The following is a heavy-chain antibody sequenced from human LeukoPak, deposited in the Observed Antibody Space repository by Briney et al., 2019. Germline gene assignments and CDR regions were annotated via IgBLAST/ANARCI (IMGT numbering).Heavy chain of an antibody. V-gene: IGHV4-59*01. CDR2: IYYSGST. J-gene: IGHJ4*02. D-gene: IGHD4-23*01. Sequence: SETLSLTCTVSGGSISSYYWSWIRQPPGKGLEWIGYIYYSGSTNYNPSLKSRVTISVDTSKNQSSLKLSSVTAADTAVYYCARAYPYGGNSQWGQGTLVTVSS. CDR1: GGSISSYY. CDR3: ARAYPYGGNSQ.